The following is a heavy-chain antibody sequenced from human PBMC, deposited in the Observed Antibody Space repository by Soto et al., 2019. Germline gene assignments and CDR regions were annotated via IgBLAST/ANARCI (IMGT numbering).Heavy chain of an antibody. CDR2: IIPLFGTA. CDR3: VRKAACGGDCYAFDS. J-gene: IGHJ4*02. D-gene: IGHD2-21*02. V-gene: IGHV1-69*06. CDR1: GGTYSSNT. Sequence: QVQLVQSGAEVKKPGSSVKISCKASGGTYSSNTINWVRQTAGQGLEWMGGIIPLFGTANYAEKFRGRVTITADRSTNTEYMEMRSLRSEDTAVYYCVRKAACGGDCYAFDSWGQGTLVTVSS.